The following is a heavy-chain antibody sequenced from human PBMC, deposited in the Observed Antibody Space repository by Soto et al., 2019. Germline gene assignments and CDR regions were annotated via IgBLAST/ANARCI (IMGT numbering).Heavy chain of an antibody. CDR3: AKEGPGGGRHFYYAMDV. CDR1: GFVFSDYG. D-gene: IGHD1-26*01. CDR2: ITNDGKNE. Sequence: PGGSLTLSCAASGFVFSDYGMHWVRQAPGKGLEWVALITNDGKNEYYRESVKGRFSISRGRSTNTVDLLMNSLRPEDTGVYYCAKEGPGGGRHFYYAMDVWGQGTTVTVSS. J-gene: IGHJ6*02. V-gene: IGHV3-30*02.